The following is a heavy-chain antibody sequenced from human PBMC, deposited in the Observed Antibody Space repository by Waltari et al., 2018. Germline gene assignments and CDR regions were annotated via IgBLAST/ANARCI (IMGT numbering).Heavy chain of an antibody. Sequence: EVQLVQSGAEVKKPGESLKISCEVSGYSFTDNWIAWVRQKPGKGLEWMGTRHPGHSDLRYSPSCEGHCAISSDNSSHPAYWEWSSLKASDTAIYYCARHNTPFDGLDYTLKVPPPIDDWGQGTLVTVSS. V-gene: IGHV5-51*01. CDR2: RHPGHSDL. J-gene: IGHJ4*02. CDR1: GYSFTDNW. CDR3: ARHNTPFDGLDYTLKVPPPIDD. D-gene: IGHD5-12*01.